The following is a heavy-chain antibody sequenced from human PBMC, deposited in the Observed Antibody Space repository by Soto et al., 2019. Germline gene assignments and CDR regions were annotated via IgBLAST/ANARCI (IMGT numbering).Heavy chain of an antibody. D-gene: IGHD3-22*01. Sequence: EVQLVESGGGLVQPGRSLRLSCAASGFTFDDYAMHWVRQVPGKGLQWVSGLSWNGVTIGYAASVKGRFTISRDNAKKSLYLQMNGVRPDDTALYYCAASGAYHSSDYSGFHYGMDVWGLGTTVTVS. CDR2: LSWNGVTI. J-gene: IGHJ6*02. CDR1: GFTFDDYA. V-gene: IGHV3-9*01. CDR3: AASGAYHSSDYSGFHYGMDV.